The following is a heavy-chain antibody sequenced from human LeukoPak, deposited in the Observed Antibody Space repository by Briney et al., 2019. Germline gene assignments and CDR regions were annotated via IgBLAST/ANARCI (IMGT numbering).Heavy chain of an antibody. CDR1: GDSMDVYY. J-gene: IGHJ4*02. D-gene: IGHD3-16*01. CDR3: ARLYYPDRGQWYYYDS. V-gene: IGHV4-59*01. CDR2: IFSSGAT. Sequence: SETLSLTCTVVGDSMDVYYWTWLRQAPGKGLEWIGYIFSSGATNYNRSLKSRVTILIDTSKKNFSLTLKSVTAADTAISYCARLYYPDRGQWYYYDSWGQGTLVTVSS.